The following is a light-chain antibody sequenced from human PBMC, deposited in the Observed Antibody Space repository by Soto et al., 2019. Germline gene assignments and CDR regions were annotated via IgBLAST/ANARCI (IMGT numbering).Light chain of an antibody. V-gene: IGKV4-1*01. CDR3: QQYYSTPLT. CDR2: WAS. J-gene: IGKJ4*01. CDR1: QSVLYSSNNKNY. Sequence: DIVMTQSPDCLAVSLGERATINCKSSQSVLYSSNNKNYFAWYQQKPGQPPKLLIYWASTRESGVPDRFSGSGSGTDFTLTISSLQAEDVAVYYCQQYYSTPLTFGGGTKVEIK.